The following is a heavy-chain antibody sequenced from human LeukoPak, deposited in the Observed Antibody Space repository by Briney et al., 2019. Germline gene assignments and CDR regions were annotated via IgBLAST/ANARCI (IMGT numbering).Heavy chain of an antibody. CDR3: ARDFWSGYYTED. Sequence: PGGSLRLSCAFSGLIFSTYAMNWVRQAPGKGLEWVSYISGSSSGSTSIIHYADSVKGRFTISRDNAKNSLHLQMDSLSAEDTAVYYCARDFWSGYYTEDWGQGALVTVSS. CDR2: ISGSSSGSTSII. J-gene: IGHJ4*02. D-gene: IGHD3-3*01. V-gene: IGHV3-48*04. CDR1: GLIFSTYA.